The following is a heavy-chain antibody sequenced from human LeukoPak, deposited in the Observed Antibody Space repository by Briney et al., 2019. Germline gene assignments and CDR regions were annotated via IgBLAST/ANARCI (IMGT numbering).Heavy chain of an antibody. V-gene: IGHV1-2*02. CDR3: ARQYCGGDCYSSPFDY. J-gene: IGHJ4*02. CDR1: GYTFTGDY. Sequence: ASVKVSCKTSGYTFTGDYMHWVRLAPGQGLEWMGWINPNSGATRYAQKFQGSVTMTRDTSISTAYMELTSLRSDDTAVYYCARQYCGGDCYSSPFDYWGQGTLVTVSS. D-gene: IGHD2-21*02. CDR2: INPNSGAT.